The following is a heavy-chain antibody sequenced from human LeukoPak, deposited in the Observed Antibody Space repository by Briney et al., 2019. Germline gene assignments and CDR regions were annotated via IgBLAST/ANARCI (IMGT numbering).Heavy chain of an antibody. V-gene: IGHV1-24*01. D-gene: IGHD6-13*01. CDR2: FDPEDGET. CDR1: GYTLTELS. J-gene: IGHJ6*03. Sequence: ASVKVSCKVSGYTLTELSMHWVRQAPGKGLEWMGGFDPEDGETIYAQKFPGRVTITADKSTSTAYMELSSRRSEDTAVYYCARAPLYNDIAAAVFHYYYYYMDVWGKGTTVTVSS. CDR3: ARAPLYNDIAAAVFHYYYYYMDV.